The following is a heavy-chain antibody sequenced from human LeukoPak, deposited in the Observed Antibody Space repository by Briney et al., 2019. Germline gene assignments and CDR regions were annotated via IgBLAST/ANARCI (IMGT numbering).Heavy chain of an antibody. CDR3: ARASSSWYADY. CDR2: ISTSGNTI. Sequence: PGGSLRLSCAASGFTFSDHYMTWIRQAPGKGLEWVSYISTSGNTIHYADSMKGRFTISRDSAKNSLYLQMNSLRAEDTAVYYCARASSSWYADYWGQGTLVSVSS. V-gene: IGHV3-11*04. J-gene: IGHJ4*02. CDR1: GFTFSDHY. D-gene: IGHD6-13*01.